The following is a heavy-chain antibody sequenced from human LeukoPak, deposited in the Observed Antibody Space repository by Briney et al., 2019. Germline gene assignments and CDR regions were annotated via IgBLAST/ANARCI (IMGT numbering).Heavy chain of an antibody. J-gene: IGHJ6*02. CDR1: GDSVSSNSAA. D-gene: IGHD3-22*01. V-gene: IGHV6-1*01. Sequence: SQTLSLTCAISGDSVSSNSAAWNWIRQSPSRDLEWLGRTYYRSKWYNDYAVSVKSRITINPDTSKNQFSLQLTSVTPEDTAVYYCARVKYYYDSSGTRGAGMDVWGQETTVTVSS. CDR2: TYYRSKWYN. CDR3: ARVKYYYDSSGTRGAGMDV.